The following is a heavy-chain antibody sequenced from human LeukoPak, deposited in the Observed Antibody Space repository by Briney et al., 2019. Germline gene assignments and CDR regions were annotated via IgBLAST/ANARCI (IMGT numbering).Heavy chain of an antibody. CDR2: IYSSGST. J-gene: IGHJ3*02. Sequence: PSETLSLTCRVSGASINSGSNYWGWIRQPPGKTLEWIGSIYSSGSTYYNPSLKSRVIIMIDTPKNHFSLTLSSVTAADTAVYYCARRYCSGGSCYSDRGAFDIWGQGTMVTVSS. D-gene: IGHD2-15*01. CDR3: ARRYCSGGSCYSDRGAFDI. CDR1: GASINSGSNY. V-gene: IGHV4-39*07.